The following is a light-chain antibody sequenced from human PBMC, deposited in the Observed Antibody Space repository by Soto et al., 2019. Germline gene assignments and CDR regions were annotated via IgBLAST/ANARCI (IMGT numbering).Light chain of an antibody. Sequence: QSVLTQPASVSGSPGQSITTSCTGTNTDIGGYNWVSWYQQHPGRAPKLIIYEVTNRPSGVSDRFSGSKSGNTASLTISGLQTDDEADYFCSSYRRPTTLVFGPGTKVTV. V-gene: IGLV2-14*01. CDR3: SSYRRPTTLV. J-gene: IGLJ1*01. CDR2: EVT. CDR1: NTDIGGYNW.